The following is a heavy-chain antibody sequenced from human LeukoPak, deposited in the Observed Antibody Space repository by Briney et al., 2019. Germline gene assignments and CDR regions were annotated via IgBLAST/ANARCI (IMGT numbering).Heavy chain of an antibody. D-gene: IGHD6-19*01. J-gene: IGHJ4*02. V-gene: IGHV1-18*04. CDR1: GYTFTSRG. CDR3: ARDEVSGGWYNH. CDR2: INADSGNT. Sequence: VASVKVSCKASGYTFTSRGFSWVRQAPGQGLEWLGWINADSGNTNYAQKLQGRVTLTTDTSTNTAYMELRSLRSGDTAVYYCARDEVSGGWYNHWGQGTLVTVSS.